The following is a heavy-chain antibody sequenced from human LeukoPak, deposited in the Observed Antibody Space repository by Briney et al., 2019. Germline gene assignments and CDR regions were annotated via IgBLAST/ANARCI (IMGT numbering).Heavy chain of an antibody. V-gene: IGHV4-59*01. D-gene: IGHD3-3*01. J-gene: IGHJ4*02. CDR3: ASSHPLGSNNDYYTPFDY. CDR2: IYYSGDT. Sequence: SEILSLTCTVSGGSISNYYWSWIRQPPGKGLEWIGYIYYSGDTDYNPSLKSRVTISVDTSKNQFSLKLTSVTAADTAVYYCASSHPLGSNNDYYTPFDYWGQGALVIVSS. CDR1: GGSISNYY.